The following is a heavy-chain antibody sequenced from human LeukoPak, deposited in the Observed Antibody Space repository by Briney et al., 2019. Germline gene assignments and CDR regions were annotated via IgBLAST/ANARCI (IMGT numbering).Heavy chain of an antibody. CDR1: GYTLTELS. CDR3: ATALAYSGSYYALNY. CDR2: FDPEVGET. V-gene: IGHV1-24*01. D-gene: IGHD1-26*01. Sequence: ASVKVSCKVSGYTLTELSMHWVRQAPGKGLEWMGGFDPEVGETNYAQKFQGRVTMTEDTSTDTAYMELSSLRSEDTAVYYCATALAYSGSYYALNYWGQGTLVTVSS. J-gene: IGHJ4*02.